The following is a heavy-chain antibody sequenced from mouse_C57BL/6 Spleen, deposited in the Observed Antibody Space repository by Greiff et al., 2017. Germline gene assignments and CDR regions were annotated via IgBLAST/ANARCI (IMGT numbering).Heavy chain of an antibody. J-gene: IGHJ1*03. CDR3: AREEVYYGSSHWYFDV. D-gene: IGHD1-1*01. CDR2: IYPGDGDT. CDR1: GYAFSSYW. Sequence: QVQLQQSGAELVKPGASVKISCKASGYAFSSYWMNWVKQRPGKGLEWIGQIYPGDGDTNYNGTFKGKATLTAAKSSSPAYMQLRSLTSEDSAVYFCAREEVYYGSSHWYFDVWGTGTTVTVSS. V-gene: IGHV1-80*01.